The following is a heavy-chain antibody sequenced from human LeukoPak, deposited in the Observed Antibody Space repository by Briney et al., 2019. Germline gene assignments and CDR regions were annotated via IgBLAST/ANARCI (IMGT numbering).Heavy chain of an antibody. D-gene: IGHD3-16*01. V-gene: IGHV3-23*01. Sequence: GGSLRHRFWAPVFTLNRHWMGSGRQAAGKGLGLVAAIGGRGDNTWYADSVKGRFTISRDNSKNTLYLQMNSLRAEDTAMYYWAKHLCATETDISTSRLADSWGQGTRVTVSS. CDR3: AKHLCATETDISTSRLADS. J-gene: IGHJ1*01. CDR1: VFTLNRHW. CDR2: IGGRGDNT.